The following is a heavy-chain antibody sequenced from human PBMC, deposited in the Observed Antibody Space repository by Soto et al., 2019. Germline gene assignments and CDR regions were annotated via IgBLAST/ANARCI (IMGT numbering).Heavy chain of an antibody. J-gene: IGHJ2*01. CDR2: ISGSGGST. V-gene: IGHV3-23*01. CDR1: GFTFSSYA. Sequence: EVQLLESGGGLVQPGGSLRLSCAASGFTFSSYAMSWVRQAPGKGLEWVSAISGSGGSTYYADSVKGRFTISRDNSKNTLYLQMNSLRAEDTAVYYCAKVSSIRSPTSHWYFDLWGRGTLVTVSS. D-gene: IGHD3-9*01. CDR3: AKVSSIRSPTSHWYFDL.